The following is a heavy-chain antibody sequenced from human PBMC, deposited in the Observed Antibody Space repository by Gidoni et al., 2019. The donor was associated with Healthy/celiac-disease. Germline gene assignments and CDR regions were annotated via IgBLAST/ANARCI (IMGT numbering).Heavy chain of an antibody. CDR3: AHGLEGSTDDAFDI. V-gene: IGHV2-5*02. D-gene: IGHD6-13*01. CDR1: GCSLSTTGVD. J-gene: IGHJ3*02. Sequence: QITLKESGPTLVKRTQSLTLTCTCSGCSLSTTGVDVGWIRQPPGKALEWLALIYWDDDKRYSPSLKSRLTITKDTSKNQVVLTMTNMDPVDTATSLCAHGLEGSTDDAFDIWGQGTMVTVSS. CDR2: IYWDDDK.